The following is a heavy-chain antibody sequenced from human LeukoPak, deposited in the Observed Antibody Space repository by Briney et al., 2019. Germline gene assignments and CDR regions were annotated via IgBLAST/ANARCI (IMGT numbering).Heavy chain of an antibody. D-gene: IGHD3-10*01. CDR1: GFTFTNYY. V-gene: IGHV3-53*01. CDR3: ARAIGSPDAFDV. CDR2: IYSAGNT. J-gene: IGHJ3*01. Sequence: PGGSLRLSCSASGFTFTNYYMSWVCQAPGKGLEWVSIIYSAGNTYYADSVKGRFTISRDNSKNTLYLQMNSLRVEDTAVYYCARAIGSPDAFDVWGQGTTVTVSS.